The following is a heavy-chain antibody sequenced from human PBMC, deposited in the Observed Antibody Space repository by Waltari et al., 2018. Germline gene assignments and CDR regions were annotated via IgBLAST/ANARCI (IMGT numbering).Heavy chain of an antibody. CDR1: GGSFSGYY. V-gene: IGHV4-34*01. D-gene: IGHD6-6*01. J-gene: IGHJ4*02. CDR2: INHSGST. CDR3: ARGPYSSSSDFDY. Sequence: QVQLQQWGAGLLKPSETLSLTCAVYGGSFSGYYWSWIRQPPGKGLEWIGEINHSGSTNYNPSLKSRVTISVDTSKNQFSLKLSSVTAADTAVYYCARGPYSSSSDFDYWGQGTLVTVSS.